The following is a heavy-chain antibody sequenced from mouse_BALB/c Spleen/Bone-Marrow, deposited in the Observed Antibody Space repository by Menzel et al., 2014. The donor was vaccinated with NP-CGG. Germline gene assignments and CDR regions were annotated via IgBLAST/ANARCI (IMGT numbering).Heavy chain of an antibody. CDR3: ARASVVPYYFDF. Sequence: VQLQQSGAELMKPGASVKISCKATGYTFSNYWMDWVKQGPGHGLEWIGEILPGSGTANYNEKFKGKATFTADTSSNTAYMQLSSLTSEDSALYYCARASVVPYYFDFWGQGTTLTVSS. D-gene: IGHD1-1*01. J-gene: IGHJ2*01. V-gene: IGHV1-9*01. CDR1: GYTFSNYW. CDR2: ILPGSGTA.